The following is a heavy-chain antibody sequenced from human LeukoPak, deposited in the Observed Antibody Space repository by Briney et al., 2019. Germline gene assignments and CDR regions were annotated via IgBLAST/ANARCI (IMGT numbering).Heavy chain of an antibody. CDR2: INSDGRST. D-gene: IGHD3-10*01. J-gene: IGHJ4*02. Sequence: GGSLRLSCAASGFTFSSYWMHWVRQAPGKGLMWVSHINSDGRSTNYAGSVKGRFTISRDNAKNTLYLQMNSLRVEDTAVYYCTRTLRGDDDYWGQGTLVTVSS. V-gene: IGHV3-74*01. CDR3: TRTLRGDDDY. CDR1: GFTFSSYW.